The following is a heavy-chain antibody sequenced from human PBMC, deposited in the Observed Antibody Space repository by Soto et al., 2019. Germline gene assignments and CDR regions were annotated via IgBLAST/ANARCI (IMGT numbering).Heavy chain of an antibody. CDR3: ARMWEPPDAFAI. J-gene: IGHJ3*02. CDR1: GGTFSSYA. D-gene: IGHD1-26*01. V-gene: IGHV1-69*01. Sequence: QVQLVQSGAEVKKPGSSVKVSCKASGGTFSSYAISWVRQAPGQGLEWMGGIIPIFGTANYAQKFQGRVTMTADESTSTAYMELRCLRSEDTVVYYRARMWEPPDAFAIWGQGTMVTVSS. CDR2: IIPIFGTA.